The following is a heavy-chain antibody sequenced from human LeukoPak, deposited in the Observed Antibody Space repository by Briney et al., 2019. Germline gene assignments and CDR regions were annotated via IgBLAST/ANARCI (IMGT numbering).Heavy chain of an antibody. V-gene: IGHV3-23*01. CDR3: AKDFLFPGDYFDY. D-gene: IGHD2/OR15-2a*01. CDR2: ISGSGGST. Sequence: PGGSLRLSCAASGFTFSSYAMSWVRQAPGKGLEWVSAISGSGGSTYYADSVKGRFTISRDNSKNTLYLQMNSLRAEDAAVYYCAKDFLFPGDYFDYWGQGTLVTVSS. J-gene: IGHJ4*02. CDR1: GFTFSSYA.